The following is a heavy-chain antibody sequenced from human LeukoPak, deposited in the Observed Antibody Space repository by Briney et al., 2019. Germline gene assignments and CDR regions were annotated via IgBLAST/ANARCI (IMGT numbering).Heavy chain of an antibody. V-gene: IGHV3-49*04. CDR2: IRSKADGGTT. D-gene: IGHD7-27*01. CDR3: TRDRTGDRTDAFDI. CDR1: GFTFSNAW. Sequence: GGSLRLSCVASGFTFSNAWMSWVRQAPGKGLEWVGFIRSKADGGTTENAASVKGRFTISRDDSKSIAYLQANSLKTEDTAVYYCTRDRTGDRTDAFDIWGRGTTVTVSS. J-gene: IGHJ3*02.